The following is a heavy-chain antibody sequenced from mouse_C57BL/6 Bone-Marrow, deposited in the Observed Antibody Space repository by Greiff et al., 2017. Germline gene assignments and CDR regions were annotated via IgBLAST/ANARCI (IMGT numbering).Heavy chain of an antibody. CDR2: IYPGDGDT. V-gene: IGHV1-82*01. CDR1: GYAFSSSW. Sequence: LQQSGPELVKPGASVKISCKASGYAFSSSWMNWVKQRPGKGLEWIGRIYPGDGDTNYNGKFKGKATLTADKSSSTAYMQLSSLTSEDSAVYFCARSKGNYVDYWGQGTTLTVSS. CDR3: ARSKGNYVDY. J-gene: IGHJ2*01.